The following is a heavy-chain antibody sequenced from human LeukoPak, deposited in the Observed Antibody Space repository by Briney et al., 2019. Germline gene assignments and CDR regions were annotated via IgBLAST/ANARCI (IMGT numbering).Heavy chain of an antibody. CDR3: ARHGERGYSYGHDY. CDR2: LYYSGST. CDR1: GGSISSRSNY. Sequence: SETLSLTCTVSGGSISSRSNYWGWIRQPPGKGLEWIGSLYYSGSTYYNPSLKSRVTISVDTSKNQLSLKLSSVTAADTAVYHCARHGERGYSYGHDYWGQGTLVTVSS. V-gene: IGHV4-39*01. J-gene: IGHJ4*02. D-gene: IGHD5-18*01.